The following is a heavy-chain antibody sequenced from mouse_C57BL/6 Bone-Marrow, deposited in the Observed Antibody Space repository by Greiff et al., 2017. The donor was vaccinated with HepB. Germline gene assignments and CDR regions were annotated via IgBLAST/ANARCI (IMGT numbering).Heavy chain of an antibody. Sequence: EVMLVESGGDLVKPGGSLKLSCAASGFTFSSYGMSWVRQTPDKRLEWVATISSGGSYTYYPDSVKGRFTISRDNAKNTLYLQMSSLKSEDTAMYYCARVLTRGYWGQGTTLTVAS. J-gene: IGHJ2*01. V-gene: IGHV5-6*01. CDR1: GFTFSSYG. CDR3: ARVLTRGY. D-gene: IGHD1-1*01. CDR2: ISSGGSYT.